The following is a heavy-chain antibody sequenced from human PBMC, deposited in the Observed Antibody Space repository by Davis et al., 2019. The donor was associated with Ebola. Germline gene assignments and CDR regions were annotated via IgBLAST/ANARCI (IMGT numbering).Heavy chain of an antibody. CDR3: AREKYDILTGYYLDY. CDR1: GFTFSSYA. V-gene: IGHV3-33*01. D-gene: IGHD3-9*01. J-gene: IGHJ4*02. CDR2: IWYDGSNK. Sequence: GGSLRLSCAASGFTFSSYAMHCVRQAPGKGLEWVAVIWYDGSNKYYADSVKGRFTISRDNSKNTLYLQMNSLRAEDTAVYYCAREKYDILTGYYLDYWGQGTLVTVSS.